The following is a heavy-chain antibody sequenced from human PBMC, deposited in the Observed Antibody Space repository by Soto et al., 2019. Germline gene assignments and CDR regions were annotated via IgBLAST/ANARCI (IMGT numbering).Heavy chain of an antibody. V-gene: IGHV3-66*01. CDR2: IYSGGIS. CDR1: GFTVSSSY. J-gene: IGHJ3*02. D-gene: IGHD3-16*01. Sequence: EVQVMESGGGLVQPGGSLRLSCAASGFTVSSSYMTWVRQTPGKGLEWVSVIYSGGISYNADSVKGRFSISRDNSKNMVYLQMHSLRVDDTAVYYCAREFGIYGDALDIWGQGTMVSVSS. CDR3: AREFGIYGDALDI.